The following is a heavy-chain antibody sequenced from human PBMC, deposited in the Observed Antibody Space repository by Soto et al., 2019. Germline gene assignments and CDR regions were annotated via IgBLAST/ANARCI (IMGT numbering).Heavy chain of an antibody. V-gene: IGHV3-23*01. CDR1: GFTFSSYA. Sequence: GGSLRLSCAASGFTFSSYAMSWVRQAPGKGLEWVSAISGSGSSTYYADSVKGRFTISRDNSKNTRYLQMNSLRAEDTAVYYCAKDNWFSAAAESDYMDVWGKGTTVTVSS. J-gene: IGHJ6*03. CDR3: AKDNWFSAAAESDYMDV. D-gene: IGHD6-13*01. CDR2: ISGSGSST.